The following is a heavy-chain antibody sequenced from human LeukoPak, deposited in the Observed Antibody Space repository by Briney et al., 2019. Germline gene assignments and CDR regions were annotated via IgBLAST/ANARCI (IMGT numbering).Heavy chain of an antibody. CDR2: MNPNSGNT. J-gene: IGHJ5*02. CDR3: ARAVLYCSSTSCYSSVVWFDP. V-gene: IGHV1-8*03. CDR1: GYTFTSYD. Sequence: GASVKVSCKASGYTFTSYDINWVRQATGQGLEWMGWMNPNSGNTGYAQKFQGRVTITRNTSLSTAYMELSSLRSEDTAVYYCARAVLYCSSTSCYSSVVWFDPWGQGTLVTVSS. D-gene: IGHD2-2*02.